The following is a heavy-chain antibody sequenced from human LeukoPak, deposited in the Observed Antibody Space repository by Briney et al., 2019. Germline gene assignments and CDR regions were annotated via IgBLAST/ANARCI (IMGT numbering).Heavy chain of an antibody. CDR2: IYYSGST. CDR1: GGSISSYY. J-gene: IGHJ4*02. D-gene: IGHD3-10*01. V-gene: IGHV4-59*08. CDR3: ASNYYGSGSLDY. Sequence: SETLSLTCTVSGGSISSYYWSWIRQPPGKGLEWIGYIYYSGSTNYNPSLKSRVTISVDTSKNQFSLKVSSVTAADTAVYYCASNYYGSGSLDYWGQGTLVTVSS.